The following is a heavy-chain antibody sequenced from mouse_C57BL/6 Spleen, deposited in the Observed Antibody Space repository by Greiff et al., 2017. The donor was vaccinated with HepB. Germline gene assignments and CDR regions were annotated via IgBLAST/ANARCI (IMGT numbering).Heavy chain of an antibody. CDR2: INPNNGGT. V-gene: IGHV1-22*01. D-gene: IGHD2-4*01. Sequence: DVQLQESGPELVKPGASVKMSCKASGYTFTDYNMHWVKQSHGKSLEWIGYINPNNGGTSYNQKFKGKATLTVNKSSSTAYMELRSLTSEDSAVYYCARWGDYDVYFDYWGQGTTLTVSS. CDR3: ARWGDYDVYFDY. CDR1: GYTFTDYN. J-gene: IGHJ2*01.